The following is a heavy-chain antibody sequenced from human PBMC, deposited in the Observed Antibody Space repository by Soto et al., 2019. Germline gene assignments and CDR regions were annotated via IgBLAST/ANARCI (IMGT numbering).Heavy chain of an antibody. CDR1: GGTFSSYA. CDR3: ASVIREGIAVS. V-gene: IGHV1-69*13. CDR2: IIPIFGTA. J-gene: IGHJ5*02. Sequence: SVKVSCKASGGTFSSYAISWVRQAPGQGLEWMGGIIPIFGTANYAQKFQGRVTITADESTSTAYMELSSQRSEDTAVYYCASVIREGIAVSWGQGTLVTVSS. D-gene: IGHD6-19*01.